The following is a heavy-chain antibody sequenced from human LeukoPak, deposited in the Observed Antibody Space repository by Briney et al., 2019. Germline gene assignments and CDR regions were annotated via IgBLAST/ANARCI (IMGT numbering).Heavy chain of an antibody. CDR1: GSTVSSNY. V-gene: IGHV3-66*01. Sequence: GGSLRLSCAASGSTVSSNYMSWVRQAPGKGLEWVSVIYSGGSTYYADSVKGRFTISRDNSKNTLYLQMNSLRAEDTAVYYCASRSGYYYYGMDVWGQGTTVTVSS. CDR3: ASRSGYYYYGMDV. CDR2: IYSGGST. J-gene: IGHJ6*02. D-gene: IGHD3-10*01.